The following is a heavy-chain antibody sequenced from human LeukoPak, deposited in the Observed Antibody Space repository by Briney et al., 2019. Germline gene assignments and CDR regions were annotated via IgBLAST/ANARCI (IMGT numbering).Heavy chain of an antibody. V-gene: IGHV4-59*07. J-gene: IGHJ4*02. CDR3: ARRSDRSDY. Sequence: PSDTLSLTCTVSGGSISSYYWSWIRQPPGKGLEWIGYIYYSGSTNYNPSLKSRVTISVDTSKTQFSLKLSSVTAADTAVYYCARRSDRSDYWGQGTLVTVSS. CDR2: IYYSGST. CDR1: GGSISSYY.